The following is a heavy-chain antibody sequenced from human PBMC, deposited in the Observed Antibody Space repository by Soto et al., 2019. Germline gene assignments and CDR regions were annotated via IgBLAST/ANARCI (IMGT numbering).Heavy chain of an antibody. V-gene: IGHV3-33*01. CDR3: ARDLKGAAAARRSFGY. Sequence: PGGSLRLSCAASGFTFSSYGMHWVRQAPGKGLEWVAVIWYDGSNKYYADSVKGRFTISRDNSKNTLYLQMNSLRAEDTAVYYCARDLKGAAAARRSFGYCGQGTLVPVSS. D-gene: IGHD6-13*01. J-gene: IGHJ1*01. CDR1: GFTFSSYG. CDR2: IWYDGSNK.